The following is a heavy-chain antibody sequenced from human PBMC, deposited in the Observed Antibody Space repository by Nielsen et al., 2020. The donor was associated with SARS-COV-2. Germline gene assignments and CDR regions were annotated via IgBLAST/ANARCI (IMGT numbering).Heavy chain of an antibody. D-gene: IGHD1-1*01. V-gene: IGHV1-8*01. CDR2: MNPNSGNT. J-gene: IGHJ6*02. Sequence: WVRQAPGQGLEWMGWMNPNSGNTGYAQKFQGRVTMTRNTSISTAYMELSSLRSEDTAVYYCATTTDYYYYYGMDVWGQGTMVTVSS. CDR3: ATTTDYYYYYGMDV.